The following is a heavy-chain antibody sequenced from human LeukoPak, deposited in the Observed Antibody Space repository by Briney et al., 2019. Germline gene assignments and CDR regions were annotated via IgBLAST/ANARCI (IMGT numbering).Heavy chain of an antibody. D-gene: IGHD4-23*01. CDR1: GGSISSSSYY. CDR3: ARDLAYGGQPGSY. J-gene: IGHJ4*02. Sequence: SETLSLTCTVSGGSISSSSYYWGWIRQPPGKGLEWIGSIYYSGSTYYNPSLKSRVTISVDTSKNQFSLKLSSVTAADTAVYYCARDLAYGGQPGSYWGQGTLVTVSS. CDR2: IYYSGST. V-gene: IGHV4-39*07.